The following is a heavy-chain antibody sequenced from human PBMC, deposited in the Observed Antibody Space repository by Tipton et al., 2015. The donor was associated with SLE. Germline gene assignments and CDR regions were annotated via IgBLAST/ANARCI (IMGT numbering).Heavy chain of an antibody. Sequence: TLSLTCTVSRGSISRYYWSWIRQSAGKGLEWIGRIYTGGSVNYNLSLKSRVTMSVDTSKNQFSLKLSSVTAADTAVYYCARTGPGVTTGWFDPWGQGTLVTVSS. V-gene: IGHV4-4*07. CDR1: RGSISRYY. J-gene: IGHJ5*02. CDR3: ARTGPGVTTGWFDP. CDR2: IYTGGSV. D-gene: IGHD4-17*01.